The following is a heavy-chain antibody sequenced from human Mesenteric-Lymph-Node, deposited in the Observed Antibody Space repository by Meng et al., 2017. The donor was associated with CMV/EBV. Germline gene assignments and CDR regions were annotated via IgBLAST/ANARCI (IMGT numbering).Heavy chain of an antibody. J-gene: IGHJ4*02. CDR3: AKDGGEWFGELMVLSEDS. V-gene: IGHV3-21*06. Sequence: FTFSTYSMTWVRKAPGTGLEWVSSILRGSKPSYYADSVRGRFTISRDDVKNSLYLQMDSLRVEDTAVYYCAKDGGEWFGELMVLSEDSWGQGTLVTVSS. CDR2: ILRGSKPS. CDR1: FTFSTYS. D-gene: IGHD3-10*01.